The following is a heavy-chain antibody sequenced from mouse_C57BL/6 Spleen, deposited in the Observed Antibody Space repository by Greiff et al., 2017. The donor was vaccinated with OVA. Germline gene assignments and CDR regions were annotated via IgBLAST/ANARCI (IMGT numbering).Heavy chain of an antibody. V-gene: IGHV1-53*01. D-gene: IGHD1-1*01. CDR3: ATYAAWFAD. CDR2: INPSNGGT. J-gene: IGHJ3*01. Sequence: QVQLQQPGTELVKPGASVKLSCKASGYTFTSYWMHWVKQRPGQGLEWIGNINPSNGGTNYNEKFKSKATLTVDKSSSTAYRQRSSLTAEDSAVYYGATYAAWFADWDQGPLVTVSA. CDR1: GYTFTSYW.